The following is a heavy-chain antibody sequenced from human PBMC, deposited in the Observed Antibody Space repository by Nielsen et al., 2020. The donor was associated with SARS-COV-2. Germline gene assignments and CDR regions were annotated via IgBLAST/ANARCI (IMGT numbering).Heavy chain of an antibody. J-gene: IGHJ3*02. CDR3: ARATMTDADAFDI. D-gene: IGHD4-17*01. CDR2: LYYSGTT. V-gene: IGHV4-30-4*01. Sequence: SETLSLTCTVSGGSINSGDYYWHWVRQPPGKGLEWIGYLYYSGTTYYKPSHESRATISVATSKSQFSLKLRSVTAADTAVYYCARATMTDADAFDIWGQGAMVSVSS. CDR1: GGSINSGDYY.